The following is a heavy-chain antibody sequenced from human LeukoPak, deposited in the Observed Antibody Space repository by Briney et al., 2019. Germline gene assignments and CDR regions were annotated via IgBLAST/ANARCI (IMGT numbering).Heavy chain of an antibody. D-gene: IGHD3-3*01. J-gene: IGHJ4*02. CDR1: GYTFTSYY. CDR2: INPSGGST. V-gene: IGHV1-46*01. Sequence: GASVKVSCKASGYTFTSYYMHWVRQVPGQGLEWMGIINPSGGSTSYAQKFQGRVTITTDESTSTAYMELSSLRSEDTAVYYCALTLNYDFWSGYDYWGQGTLVTVSS. CDR3: ALTLNYDFWSGYDY.